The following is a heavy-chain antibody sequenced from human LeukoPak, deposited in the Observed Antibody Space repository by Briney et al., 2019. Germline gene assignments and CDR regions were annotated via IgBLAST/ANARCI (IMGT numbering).Heavy chain of an antibody. J-gene: IGHJ4*02. D-gene: IGHD1-26*01. Sequence: ASVKVSCKVSGYTLTELSMHWVRQAPGKGLEWMGRFDPDNDKTIYAQKFQGRVTMTEDTSTDTAYMELSSLRSEDTAVYYCAPLPVGATIFDYWGQGTLVTVSS. CDR3: APLPVGATIFDY. CDR2: FDPDNDKT. V-gene: IGHV1-24*01. CDR1: GYTLTELS.